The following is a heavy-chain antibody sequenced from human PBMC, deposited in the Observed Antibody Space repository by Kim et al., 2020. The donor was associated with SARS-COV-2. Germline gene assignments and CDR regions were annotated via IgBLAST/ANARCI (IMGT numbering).Heavy chain of an antibody. J-gene: IGHJ4*02. Sequence: GGSLRLSCAASGFTFSTYVMHWVRQAPGKGLEWVALIWYDGSNKYYADSVKGRFTISRDNSKNTLYLQMNSLRAEDTAVYYCAREKVGATEEFDYWGQGTLVTVSS. CDR3: AREKVGATEEFDY. CDR2: IWYDGSNK. V-gene: IGHV3-33*01. CDR1: GFTFSTYV. D-gene: IGHD1-26*01.